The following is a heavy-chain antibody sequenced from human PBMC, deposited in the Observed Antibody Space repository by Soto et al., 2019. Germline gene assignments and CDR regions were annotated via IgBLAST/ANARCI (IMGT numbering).Heavy chain of an antibody. D-gene: IGHD2-15*01. CDR3: ARDYCSGGSCYFDY. CDR1: GFTFSDHY. V-gene: IGHV3-72*01. J-gene: IGHJ4*02. CDR2: TRNKANSYTT. Sequence: EVQLVESGGGLVQPGGSLRLSCAASGFTFSDHYMDWVRQAPGKGLEWVGRTRNKANSYTTEYAASVKGRFTISRDDSKNSLYLQMNSLKTEDTAVYYCARDYCSGGSCYFDYWGQGTLVTVSS.